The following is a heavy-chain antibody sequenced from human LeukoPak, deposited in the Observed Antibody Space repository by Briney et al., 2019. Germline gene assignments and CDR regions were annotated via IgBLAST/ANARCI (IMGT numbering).Heavy chain of an antibody. CDR3: ARPPYGANSLYYFDY. V-gene: IGHV1-46*01. CDR2: INPSGGST. D-gene: IGHD4-23*01. J-gene: IGHJ4*02. Sequence: ASVKVSCKASGYTFTRYYIHWVRQAPGQGLEWMGIINPSGGSTSYAQKFHGRVTMTRDTSTSTAYMELSSLRSGDTAVYYCARPPYGANSLYYFDYWGQGTLVTVSS. CDR1: GYTFTRYY.